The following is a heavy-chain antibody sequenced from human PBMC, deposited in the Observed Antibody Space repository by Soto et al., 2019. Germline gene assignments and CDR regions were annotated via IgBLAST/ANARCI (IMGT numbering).Heavy chain of an antibody. V-gene: IGHV3-23*01. D-gene: IGHD3-10*01. J-gene: IGHJ4*02. CDR1: GFSFSNYA. Sequence: GSLRLSCAASGFSFSNYALTWVRQAPGKGLEWVSSVSGSGGATYYTDSGKGRFTISRDNSKNTLYLQLNSLRAEDTAVYYCAKAISGYGSGSYYFDYWVQGTLVTVSS. CDR2: VSGSGGAT. CDR3: AKAISGYGSGSYYFDY.